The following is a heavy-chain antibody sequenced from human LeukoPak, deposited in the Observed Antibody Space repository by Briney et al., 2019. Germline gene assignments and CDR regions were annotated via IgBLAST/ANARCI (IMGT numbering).Heavy chain of an antibody. J-gene: IGHJ4*02. CDR2: ISSSSDYI. CDR1: TFTFSSDS. V-gene: IGHV3-21*01. D-gene: IGHD6-13*01. Sequence: GGSLRLSCAASTFTFSSDSMNWVRQAPGKGLEWVSSISSSSDYIYYADSVKGRFTISRDNAKNSLLLQMNSLRVEDSAVYYCARDSGSSWREGLNYWGQGTLVTVSS. CDR3: ARDSGSSWREGLNY.